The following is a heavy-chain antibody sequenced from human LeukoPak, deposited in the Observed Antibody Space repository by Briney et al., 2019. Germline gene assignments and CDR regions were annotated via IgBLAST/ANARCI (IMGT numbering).Heavy chain of an antibody. D-gene: IGHD2-2*01. CDR3: AKDVPAAYFDY. J-gene: IGHJ4*02. CDR1: GFTFSSYS. V-gene: IGHV3-30*02. Sequence: GGSLRLSCAASGFTFSSYSMNWVRQAPGKGLEWVAFVRYDESTKFYADSVKGRFTISRDNSKTTLYLQMNSLRPEDTAVYYCAKDVPAAYFDYWGQGTLVTVSS. CDR2: VRYDESTK.